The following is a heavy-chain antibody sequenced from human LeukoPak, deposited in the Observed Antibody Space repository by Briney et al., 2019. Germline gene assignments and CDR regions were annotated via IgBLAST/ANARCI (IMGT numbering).Heavy chain of an antibody. J-gene: IGHJ4*02. V-gene: IGHV3-66*01. D-gene: IGHD1-26*01. Sequence: GSLRLSCAASGFTVSSNYMSWVRQAPGKGLEWVSVIYSGGSTYYADSVKGRFTISRDNSKNTLYLQMNSLRAEDTAVYYCARSDSGSYLFDYWGQGTLVTVSS. CDR2: IYSGGST. CDR1: GFTVSSNY. CDR3: ARSDSGSYLFDY.